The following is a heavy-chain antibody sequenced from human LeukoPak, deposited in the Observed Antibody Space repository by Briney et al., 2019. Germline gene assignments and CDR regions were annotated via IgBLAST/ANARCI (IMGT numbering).Heavy chain of an antibody. D-gene: IGHD3-16*02. CDR2: ISAYNGNT. CDR3: ARSYDYVWGSYRYPFGDY. CDR1: GYTFTSYG. V-gene: IGHV1-18*01. J-gene: IGHJ4*02. Sequence: ASVKVSCKASGYTFTSYGISWVRQAPGQGLEGMGWISAYNGNTNYAQKLQGRVTMTTDTSTSTAYMELRSLRSDDTAVYYCARSYDYVWGSYRYPFGDYWGQGTLVTVSS.